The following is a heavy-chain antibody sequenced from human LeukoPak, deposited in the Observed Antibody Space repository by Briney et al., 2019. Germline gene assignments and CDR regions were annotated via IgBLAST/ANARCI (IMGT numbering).Heavy chain of an antibody. V-gene: IGHV5-51*01. D-gene: IGHD5-24*01. J-gene: IGHJ4*02. CDR2: IYPGDSDT. CDR1: GSSFTSYW. CDR3: ARHEQMAEPNFDY. Sequence: GESLKISCKGSGSSFTSYWIGWVRQMPGKGLEGMGIIYPGDSDTRYSPSFQGQVTISADKSISTAYLQWSSLKASDTAMYYCARHEQMAEPNFDYWGQGTLVTVSS.